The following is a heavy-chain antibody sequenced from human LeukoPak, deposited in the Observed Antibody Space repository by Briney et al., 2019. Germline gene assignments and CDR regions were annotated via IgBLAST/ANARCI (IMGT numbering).Heavy chain of an antibody. CDR1: GFTFSSYG. Sequence: GRSLRLSCAASGFTFSSYGMHWLRQAPGKGLEWVAVISYDGSNKYYADSVKGRFTISRDNSKNTLYLQMNSLRAEDTAVYYCAKEFLAISWDILTGYYPASFDYWGQGTLVTVSS. D-gene: IGHD3-9*01. V-gene: IGHV3-30*18. CDR3: AKEFLAISWDILTGYYPASFDY. CDR2: ISYDGSNK. J-gene: IGHJ4*02.